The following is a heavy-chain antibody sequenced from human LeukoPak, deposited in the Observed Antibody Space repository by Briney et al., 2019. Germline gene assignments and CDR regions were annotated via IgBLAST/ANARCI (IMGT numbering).Heavy chain of an antibody. J-gene: IGHJ4*02. Sequence: PSETLSLTCTVSGGSISSYYWSWIRQPPGKGLEWIGYIYYSGSTNYNPSLKSRVTMSVDTSKNQFSLKLSSVTAADTAVYYCARVSDYYDSSGYYYYPFDYWGQGTLVTVSS. CDR1: GGSISSYY. V-gene: IGHV4-59*01. D-gene: IGHD3-22*01. CDR3: ARVSDYYDSSGYYYYPFDY. CDR2: IYYSGST.